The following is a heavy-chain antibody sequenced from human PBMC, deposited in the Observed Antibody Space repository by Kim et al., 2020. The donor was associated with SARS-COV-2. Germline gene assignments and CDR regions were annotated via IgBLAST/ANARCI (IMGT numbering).Heavy chain of an antibody. Sequence: GGSLRLSCAASGFTFAAYTMHWIRQAPGRGLEWVSLISWDSDYTYYADSVKGRFTISRDNSTSPLYLQMNSLRTEDTAWYYCAKDRPAARKPSDGMDAW. CDR3: AKDRPAARKPSDGMDA. J-gene: IGHJ6*01. CDR2: ISWDSDYT. V-gene: IGHV3-43*01. CDR1: GFTFAAYT.